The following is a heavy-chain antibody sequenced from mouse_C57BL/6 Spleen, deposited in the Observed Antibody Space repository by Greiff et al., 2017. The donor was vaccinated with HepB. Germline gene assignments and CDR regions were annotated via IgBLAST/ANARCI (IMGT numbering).Heavy chain of an antibody. V-gene: IGHV5-17*01. CDR1: GFTFSDYG. CDR3: ARRSGSSPYYYAMDY. D-gene: IGHD1-1*01. CDR2: ISSGSSTI. J-gene: IGHJ4*01. Sequence: EVMLVESGGGLVKPGGSLKLSCAASGFTFSDYGMHWVRQAPEKGLEWVAYISSGSSTIYYADTVKGRFTISRDNAKNTLFLQMTSLRSEDTAMYYCARRSGSSPYYYAMDYWGQGTSGTVSS.